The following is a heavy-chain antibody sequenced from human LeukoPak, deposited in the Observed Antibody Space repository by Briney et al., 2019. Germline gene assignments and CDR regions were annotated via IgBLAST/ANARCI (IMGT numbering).Heavy chain of an antibody. Sequence: PGGSLRLSCAASGFTFSSYAMTWVRQAPGKGLEWVSSISYTGVIKYSADSLQGRFTISRDNAKNTLYLQLDSLTAEDTALYYRAKTSRETLDYYYMDVWGKGTPVTVSS. CDR2: ISYTGVIK. CDR1: GFTFSSYA. V-gene: IGHV3-23*01. J-gene: IGHJ6*03. CDR3: AKTSRETLDYYYMDV. D-gene: IGHD1-26*01.